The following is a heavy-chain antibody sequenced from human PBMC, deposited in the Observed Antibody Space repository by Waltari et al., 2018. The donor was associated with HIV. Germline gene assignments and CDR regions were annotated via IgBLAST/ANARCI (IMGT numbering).Heavy chain of an antibody. CDR1: GGPRDSESNY. CDR3: ARQVVAAAPDGGDR. D-gene: IGHD6-13*01. J-gene: IGHJ5*02. V-gene: IGHV4-39*01. CDR2: VHYSGNP. Sequence: QVRLQESGPRLVKTSETLYLTCSVSGGPRDSESNYWGWIRQSPGKSLEWLATVHYSGNPYYRPSLESRVTISIEKSKNQFSLKVKSVTVADTAVYYCARQVVAAAPDGGDRWGQGILVTVSS.